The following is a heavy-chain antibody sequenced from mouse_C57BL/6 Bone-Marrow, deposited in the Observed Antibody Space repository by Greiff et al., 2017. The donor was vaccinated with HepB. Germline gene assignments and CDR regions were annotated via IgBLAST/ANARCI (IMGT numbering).Heavy chain of an antibody. CDR2: INPNNGGT. V-gene: IGHV1-18*01. D-gene: IGHD1-1*01. J-gene: IGHJ2*01. CDR1: GYTFTDYN. CDR3: ARGTVVATSRYFDY. Sequence: EVQGVESGPELVKPGASVKIPCKASGYTFTDYNMDWVKQSHGKSLEWIGDINPNNGGTIYNQKFKGKATLTVDKSSSTAYMELRSLTSEDTAVYYCARGTVVATSRYFDYWGQGTTLTVSS.